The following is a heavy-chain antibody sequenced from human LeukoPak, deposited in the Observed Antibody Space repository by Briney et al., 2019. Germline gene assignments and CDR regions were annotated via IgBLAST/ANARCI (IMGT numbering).Heavy chain of an antibody. CDR1: GFTFSSYA. J-gene: IGHJ6*02. V-gene: IGHV3-23*01. D-gene: IGHD3-3*01. CDR2: ISGSGGST. Sequence: AGGSLRLSCAASGFTFSSYAMSWVRQAPGKGLEWVSAISGSGGSTYYADSVKGRFTISRDNSKNTLYLQMNSLRAEDTAVYYCAKGKAFTIFGVGERYYYYYGMDVWGQGTTVTVSS. CDR3: AKGKAFTIFGVGERYYYYYGMDV.